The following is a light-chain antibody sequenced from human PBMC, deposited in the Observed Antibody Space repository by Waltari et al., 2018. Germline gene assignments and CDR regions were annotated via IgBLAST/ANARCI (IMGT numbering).Light chain of an antibody. V-gene: IGLV2-23*02. CDR2: EVN. CDR3: CSYAGGSTPWV. CDR1: SSDVGSYNL. J-gene: IGLJ3*02. Sequence: QSALTPPASVSGSPRQSITISCSVTSSDVGSYNLVSWYQQYPGKAPKLMIYEVNKRPSGVSHRFSGSKSGNTASLTISGLQAEDEADYYCCSYAGGSTPWVFGGGTKLTVL.